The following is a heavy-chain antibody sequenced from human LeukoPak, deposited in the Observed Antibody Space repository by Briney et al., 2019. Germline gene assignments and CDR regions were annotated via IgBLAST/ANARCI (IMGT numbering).Heavy chain of an antibody. J-gene: IGHJ3*02. D-gene: IGHD4-17*01. CDR1: GFTFSSYS. Sequence: AGGSLRLSCAASGFTFSSYSMNWVRQAPGKGLEWVSYITSGSSTISYADSVKGRFTISRDNAKNSLYLQINSLRDEDTAVYYCARDPTVTNFHDAFDIWGQGTMVTVSS. CDR3: ARDPTVTNFHDAFDI. V-gene: IGHV3-48*02. CDR2: ITSGSSTI.